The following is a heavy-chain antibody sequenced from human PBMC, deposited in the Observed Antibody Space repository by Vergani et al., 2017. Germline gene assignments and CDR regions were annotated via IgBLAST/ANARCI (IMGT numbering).Heavy chain of an antibody. CDR3: ATQMAFVLGYCSXTSCYEGNYNWFDP. CDR1: GYTFTSYA. J-gene: IGHJ5*02. D-gene: IGHD2-2*01. CDR2: INTNTGNP. V-gene: IGHV7-4-1*02. Sequence: QVQLVQSGSELKKPGASLKVSCKASGYTFTSYAMNWVRQAPGQGLEWMGWINTNTGNPTYAQGFTGRFVFSLDTSVSTAYLQISSLKAEDTAVYYCATQMAFVLGYCSXTSCYEGNYNWFDPWGQGTLVTVSS.